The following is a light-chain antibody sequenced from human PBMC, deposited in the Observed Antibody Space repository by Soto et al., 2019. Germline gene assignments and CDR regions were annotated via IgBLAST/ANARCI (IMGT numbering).Light chain of an antibody. V-gene: IGKV4-1*01. CDR2: WAS. Sequence: DIVMTQSPDSLAVSLGERATINCKSSQSVFYSSNNKNYLAWYQQKPGQPPKLLIYWASTRESGVPDRFSGSGSGTEFTLTINSLQAEDCAVYYCQQYYNWPRTFGQGTRLEIK. CDR1: QSVFYSSNNKNY. CDR3: QQYYNWPRT. J-gene: IGKJ5*01.